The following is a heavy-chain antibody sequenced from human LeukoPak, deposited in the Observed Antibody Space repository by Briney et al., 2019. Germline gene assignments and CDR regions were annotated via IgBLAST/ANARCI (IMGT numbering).Heavy chain of an antibody. D-gene: IGHD3-10*01. CDR3: TRIYGSGSYYTD. V-gene: IGHV3-48*01. CDR1: GFTFGSYS. CDR2: ISSRSSTL. Sequence: PGGSLRLSCAASGFTFGSYSMNWVRQAPGKGLEWISYISSRSSTLYYADSVEGRFTISRDNAMNSLYLQMDSLRAEDTAVYYCTRIYGSGSYYTDWGQGTLVTVSS. J-gene: IGHJ4*02.